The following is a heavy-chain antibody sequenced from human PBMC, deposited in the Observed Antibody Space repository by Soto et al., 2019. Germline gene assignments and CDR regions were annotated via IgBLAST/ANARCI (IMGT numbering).Heavy chain of an antibody. J-gene: IGHJ3*02. CDR3: ASALPVHGMVVAAFDI. CDR2: IYSGGST. V-gene: IGHV3-53*01. D-gene: IGHD2-15*01. Sequence: GGSLRLSCAASGFTVSSNYMSWVRQAPGKGLEWVSVIYSGGSTYYADSVKGRFTISRDNSKNTLYLQMNSLRAEDTAVYYCASALPVHGMVVAAFDIWGQGTMVTVSS. CDR1: GFTVSSNY.